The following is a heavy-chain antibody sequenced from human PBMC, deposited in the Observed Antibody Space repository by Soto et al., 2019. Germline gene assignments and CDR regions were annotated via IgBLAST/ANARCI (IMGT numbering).Heavy chain of an antibody. D-gene: IGHD1-26*01. Sequence: SETLSLTCAVSGASIFSSTWWSWVRQPPGKGLEWIGEVYHSGSTNYNPSLKSRVTISVDKSKNQLSLKVNSVTAADMAVYYCARSLVGALDYWGQGTLVTVSS. V-gene: IGHV4-4*02. CDR2: VYHSGST. J-gene: IGHJ4*02. CDR3: ARSLVGALDY. CDR1: GASIFSSTW.